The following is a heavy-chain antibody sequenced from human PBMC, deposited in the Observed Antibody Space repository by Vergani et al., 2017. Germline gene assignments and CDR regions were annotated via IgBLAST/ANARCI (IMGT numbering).Heavy chain of an antibody. Sequence: QVQLQESGPGLVKPSQTLSLTCTVSGGSINSHNYYWSWIRQPAGKGLEWIGRIHTSGSTYYNPSLKSRVTMSEDTSKNQFSLNLTSVTAADTAVYFCGRGSCFGGRCYKRFFGYGGQGILVTGSS. J-gene: IGHJ4*02. CDR1: GGSINSHNYY. CDR2: IHTSGST. D-gene: IGHD2-15*01. V-gene: IGHV4-61*02. CDR3: GRGSCFGGRCYKRFFGY.